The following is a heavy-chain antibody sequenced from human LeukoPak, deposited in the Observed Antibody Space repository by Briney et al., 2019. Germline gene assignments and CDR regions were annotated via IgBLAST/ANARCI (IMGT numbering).Heavy chain of an antibody. CDR1: GGSISNYY. V-gene: IGHV4-59*01. CDR2: IYYSGST. D-gene: IGHD1-1*01. J-gene: IGHJ4*02. CDR3: ARSTSQLWFFY. Sequence: SETLSLTCTVSGGSISNYYWSWIRQPPGKGLEWIGYIYYSGSTKYNPSLKSRVTISGDTSKNQFSLKLTSVTAADTAVYYCARSTSQLWFFYWGQGTLVTVSS.